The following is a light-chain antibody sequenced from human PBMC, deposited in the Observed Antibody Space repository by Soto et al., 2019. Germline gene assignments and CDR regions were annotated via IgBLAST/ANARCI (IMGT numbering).Light chain of an antibody. CDR2: GAS. CDR3: QQDGSSPIT. J-gene: IGKJ5*01. CDR1: QSVSSSY. Sequence: EIVLTQSPGTLSVYNEEGATLSCRASQSVSSSYLAWYQQKPGQAPRLLIYGASSRATGIPDRFSGSGSGTDFTLTIGRLEPEDFAVYYCQQDGSSPITFGQGTRLEFK. V-gene: IGKV3-20*01.